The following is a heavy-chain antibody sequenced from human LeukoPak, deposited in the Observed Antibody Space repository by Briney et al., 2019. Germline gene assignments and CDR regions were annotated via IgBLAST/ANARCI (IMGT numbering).Heavy chain of an antibody. CDR2: IYYSGST. D-gene: IGHD2-2*01. Sequence: SETLSLTCTVSGGSISSSSYYWGRLRQPPGKGLEWIGSIYYSGSTYYNPSLKSRVTISVDTSKNQFSLKLSSVTAADTAVYYCARHPEVPAEGFDYWGQGTLVTVSS. CDR1: GGSISSSSYY. J-gene: IGHJ4*02. V-gene: IGHV4-39*01. CDR3: ARHPEVPAEGFDY.